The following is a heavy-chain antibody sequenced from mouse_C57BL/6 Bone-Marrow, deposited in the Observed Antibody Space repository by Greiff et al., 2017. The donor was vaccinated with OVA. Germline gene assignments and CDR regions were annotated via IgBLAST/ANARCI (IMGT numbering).Heavy chain of an antibody. CDR3: ARDAHYGSSLSWYFDV. Sequence: EVMLVESGGGLVQSGRSLRLSCATSGFTFSDFYMEWVRQAPGKGLEWIAASRNKANDYTTEYSASVKGRFIVSRDTSQSILYLQMNALRAEDTAIYYCARDAHYGSSLSWYFDVWGTGTTVTVSS. CDR1: GFTFSDFY. V-gene: IGHV7-1*01. CDR2: SRNKANDYTT. D-gene: IGHD1-1*01. J-gene: IGHJ1*03.